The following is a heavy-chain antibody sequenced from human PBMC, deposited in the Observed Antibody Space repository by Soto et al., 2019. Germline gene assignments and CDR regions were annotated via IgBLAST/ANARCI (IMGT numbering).Heavy chain of an antibody. CDR2: IYYSGST. V-gene: IGHV4-31*03. CDR3: ARARELDNYYYYYMDV. CDR1: GGSISSGGYY. D-gene: IGHD1-7*01. J-gene: IGHJ6*03. Sequence: SETLSLTCTVSGGSISSGGYYWSWIRQHPGKGLEWIGYIYYSGSTYYNPSLKSRVTISVDTSKNQFSLKLSSVTAADTAVYYCARARELDNYYYYYMDVWGKGTTVTVSS.